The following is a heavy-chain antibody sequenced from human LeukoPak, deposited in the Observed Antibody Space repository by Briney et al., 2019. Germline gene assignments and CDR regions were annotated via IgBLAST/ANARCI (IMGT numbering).Heavy chain of an antibody. CDR1: GFTFSGYW. CDR2: IKQDGREK. D-gene: IGHD3-9*01. J-gene: IGHJ2*01. Sequence: GGSLRLSCAASGFTFSGYWMVWVRQAPGKGLEGVANIKQDGREKFYEDSVKGRFIKSRDNAKNSMSLQMNSVKVEDTSVYYCAMDFDWLPDLKLIWYFDLWGRGTLLTVSS. CDR3: AMDFDWLPDLKLIWYFDL. V-gene: IGHV3-7*04.